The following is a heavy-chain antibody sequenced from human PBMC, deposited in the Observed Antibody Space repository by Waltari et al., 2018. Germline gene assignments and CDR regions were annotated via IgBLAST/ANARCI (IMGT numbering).Heavy chain of an antibody. Sequence: EVQLVQSGAEVKKPGESLKISCKGSGYSFTSYWIGWVRQMPGKGLEWVGIIYPGDSETRYSPSFQGQVTISADKSISTAYLQWSSLKASDTAMYYCARHSSCWYGYYYGMDVWGQGTTVTVSS. CDR2: IYPGDSET. V-gene: IGHV5-51*01. CDR3: ARHSSCWYGYYYGMDV. J-gene: IGHJ6*02. CDR1: GYSFTSYW. D-gene: IGHD6-19*01.